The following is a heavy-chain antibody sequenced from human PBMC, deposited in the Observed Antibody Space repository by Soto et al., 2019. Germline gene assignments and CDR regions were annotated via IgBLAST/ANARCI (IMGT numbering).Heavy chain of an antibody. CDR1: GFTFSSYD. CDR2: IGTAGDT. D-gene: IGHD6-19*01. CDR3: ARAVAGSSHYYYGMDV. J-gene: IGHJ6*02. V-gene: IGHV3-13*01. Sequence: GGSLRLSCAASGFTFSSYDMHWVRQATGKGLEWVSAIGTAGDTYYPGSVKGRFTISRENAKNSLYLQMNSLRAGDTAVYYCARAVAGSSHYYYGMDVWGQGTTVTVSS.